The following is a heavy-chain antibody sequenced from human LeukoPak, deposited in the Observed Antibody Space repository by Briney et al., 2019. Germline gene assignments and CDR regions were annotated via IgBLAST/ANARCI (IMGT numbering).Heavy chain of an antibody. CDR1: GGSISSYY. J-gene: IGHJ4*02. CDR3: ARGDSGSYYVPLDY. D-gene: IGHD1-26*01. V-gene: IGHV4-59*01. Sequence: SETLSLTCTVSGGSISSYYWSWIRQPPGKGLEWIGYIYYSGSTNYNPSLKSRVTISVDTSKNQFSLKVNSVTAADTAVYYCARGDSGSYYVPLDYWGQGTLVTVSS. CDR2: IYYSGST.